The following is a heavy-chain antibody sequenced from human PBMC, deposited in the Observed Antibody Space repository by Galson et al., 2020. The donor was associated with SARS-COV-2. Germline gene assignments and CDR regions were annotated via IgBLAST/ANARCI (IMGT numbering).Heavy chain of an antibody. CDR3: AKVRALLMLYASGDNYMDV. V-gene: IGHV3-30*18. D-gene: IGHD2-8*01. J-gene: IGHJ6*03. CDR1: GFAFNNYG. CDR2: ISYDGSKK. Sequence: GGSLRLSCAASGFAFNNYGMPWVRHAPGKGVEWVAHISYDGSKKYYSDSVNGRFSISRDYSKNTMYLQMDSLRGEDTAVYYCAKVRALLMLYASGDNYMDVWGKGTTVAVSS.